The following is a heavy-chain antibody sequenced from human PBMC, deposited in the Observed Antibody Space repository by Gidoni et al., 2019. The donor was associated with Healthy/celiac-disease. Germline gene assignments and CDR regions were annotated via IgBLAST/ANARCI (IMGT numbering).Heavy chain of an antibody. CDR1: GFTFNRYG. CDR3: ATQGGWYFDY. J-gene: IGHJ4*02. CDR2: IWYDGSNK. D-gene: IGHD6-19*01. V-gene: IGHV3-33*01. Sequence: QVQLVASGRGVVQHGTSLTLPCAASGFTFNRYGMHCVRQAPCKGLEVVSVIWYDGSNKYYADSVKGWFTISIDNSKNTLYLQMNSLRAEDTAVYYCATQGGWYFDYWGQGTLVTVSS.